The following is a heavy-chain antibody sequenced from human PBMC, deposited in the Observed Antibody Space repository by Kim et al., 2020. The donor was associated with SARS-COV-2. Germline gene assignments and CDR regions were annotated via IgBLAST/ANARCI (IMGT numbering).Heavy chain of an antibody. CDR2: ISYDGSNK. D-gene: IGHD3-9*01. CDR1: GFTFSSYA. CDR3: ARSRRGDILTGYYRGDAFDI. V-gene: IGHV3-30*04. J-gene: IGHJ3*02. Sequence: GGSLRLSCAASGFTFSSYAMHWVRQAPGKGLEWVAVISYDGSNKYYADSVKGRFTISRDNSKNTLYLQMNSLRAEDTAVYYCARSRRGDILTGYYRGDAFDIWGQGTMVTVSS.